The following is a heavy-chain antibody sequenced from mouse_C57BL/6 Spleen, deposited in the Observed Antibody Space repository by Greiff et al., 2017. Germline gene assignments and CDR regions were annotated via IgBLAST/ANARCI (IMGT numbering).Heavy chain of an antibody. CDR2: IHPSDSAT. V-gene: IGHV1-74*01. J-gene: IGHJ3*01. D-gene: IGHD2-4*01. CDR1: GYTFTSYW. Sequence: VQLQQPGAELVKPGASVKVSCKASGYTFTSYWMHWVKQRPGQGLEWIGRIHPSDSATNYNQKFKGKATLTVDKSSSTAYMQLSILTSEDSAVYYCAISNYDASWFAYWGQGTLVTVSA. CDR3: AISNYDASWFAY.